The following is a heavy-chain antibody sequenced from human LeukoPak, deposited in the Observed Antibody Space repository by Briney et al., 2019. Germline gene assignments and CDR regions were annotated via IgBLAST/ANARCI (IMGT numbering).Heavy chain of an antibody. CDR3: ARGRSIAAAGRGPLGY. CDR2: MNPNSGNT. J-gene: IGHJ4*02. D-gene: IGHD6-13*01. CDR1: GYTFTSYD. Sequence: ASVKVSCKASGYTFTSYDINWLRQATGQGLEWMGWMNPNSGNTGYAQKFQGRVTMTRNTSISTAYMELSSLRSEDTAVYYCARGRSIAAAGRGPLGYWGQGTLVTVSS. V-gene: IGHV1-8*01.